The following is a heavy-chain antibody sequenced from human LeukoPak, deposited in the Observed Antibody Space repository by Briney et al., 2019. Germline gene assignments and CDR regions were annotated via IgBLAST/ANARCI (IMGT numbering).Heavy chain of an antibody. J-gene: IGHJ5*02. V-gene: IGHV4-30-4*08. CDR3: ARDRYYDFWSGHSGFDP. D-gene: IGHD3-3*01. CDR2: LYYSGST. CDR1: GGSISSGDYY. Sequence: SQTLSLTCTVSGGSISSGDYYWSWIRQPPGKGLEWIGYLYYSGSTYYNPSLKSRVTISVDTSKNQFSLKLSSVTAADTAVYYCARDRYYDFWSGHSGFDPWGQGTLVTVSS.